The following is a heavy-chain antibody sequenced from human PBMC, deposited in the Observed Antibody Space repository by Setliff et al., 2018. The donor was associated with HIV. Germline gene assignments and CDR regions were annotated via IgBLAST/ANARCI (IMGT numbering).Heavy chain of an antibody. D-gene: IGHD3-22*01. CDR3: AHRPPTYYYDSSVLFDY. CDR2: IYWDDDK. CDR1: GLSLSSSGVG. Sequence: SGPTLVNPTQPLTLTCTFSGLSLSSSGVGVGWIRQPPGKALEWLALIYWDDDKRYSPSLKSRLTITKDTSKNQVVLTMTNMDPVDTATYYCAHRPPTYYYDSSVLFDYWGQGTLVTVSS. V-gene: IGHV2-5*02. J-gene: IGHJ4*02.